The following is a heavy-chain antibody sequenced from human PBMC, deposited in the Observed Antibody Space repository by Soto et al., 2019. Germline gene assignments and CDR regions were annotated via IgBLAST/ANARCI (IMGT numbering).Heavy chain of an antibody. CDR2: ISYDGSNK. D-gene: IGHD5-18*01. J-gene: IGHJ6*02. Sequence: LRLSCAASGFTFSSYGMHRVRQAPGKGLEWVAVISYDGSNKYYADSVKGRFTISRDNSKNTLYLQMNSLRAEDTAVYYCAKDGARIQLWSHYYYYYGMGVWGQGTTVTVSS. CDR1: GFTFSSYG. CDR3: AKDGARIQLWSHYYYYYGMGV. V-gene: IGHV3-30*18.